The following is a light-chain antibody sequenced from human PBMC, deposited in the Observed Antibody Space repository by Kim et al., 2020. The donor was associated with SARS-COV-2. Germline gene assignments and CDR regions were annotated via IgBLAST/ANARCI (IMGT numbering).Light chain of an antibody. V-gene: IGKV3-20*01. CDR2: GAS. Sequence: LAPGESATLACGASQSVASSYLAWYQHKPGLAPRLLIYGASNRATGIPDRFSGSGSGTDFTLTISRLEPEDSAVYYCQQYGRSLYSFGQGTKLEI. CDR3: QQYGRSLYS. J-gene: IGKJ2*03. CDR1: QSVASSY.